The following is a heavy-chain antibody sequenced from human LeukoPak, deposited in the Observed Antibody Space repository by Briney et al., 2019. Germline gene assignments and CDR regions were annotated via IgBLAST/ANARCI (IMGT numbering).Heavy chain of an antibody. V-gene: IGHV3-23*01. CDR2: ISGSGGST. J-gene: IGHJ4*02. CDR3: ARGRWYYDSSVRWGSGYFDY. Sequence: GGSLRLSCAASGFTFSSYAMSWVRQAPGKGLEWVSAISGSGGSTYYADSVKGRFTISRDNSKNTLYLQMNSLRAEDTAVYYCARGRWYYDSSVRWGSGYFDYWGQGTLVTVSS. D-gene: IGHD3-22*01. CDR1: GFTFSSYA.